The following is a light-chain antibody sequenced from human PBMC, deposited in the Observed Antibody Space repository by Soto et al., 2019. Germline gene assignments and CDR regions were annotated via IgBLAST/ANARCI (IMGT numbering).Light chain of an antibody. CDR3: GSYTGSSPLYV. CDR1: SGDFGAYDY. V-gene: IGLV2-14*01. CDR2: DVT. J-gene: IGLJ1*01. Sequence: QSVLTQPASVSGSPGQSITISCTGTSGDFGAYDYVSWYQQHPGKAPKLMIYDVTNRPSGVSNRFSGSKSGNTASLTISGLQAEDEADYYCGSYTGSSPLYVFGTGTKVPS.